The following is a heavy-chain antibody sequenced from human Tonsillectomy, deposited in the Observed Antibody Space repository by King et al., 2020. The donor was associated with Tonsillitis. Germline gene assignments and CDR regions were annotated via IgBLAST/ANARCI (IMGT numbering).Heavy chain of an antibody. D-gene: IGHD6-19*01. Sequence: VQLVQSGGGLVQPGRSLRLSCTASGFIFGDYAMSWFRQAPGKGLEWVGFIRSKAYGGTTEYAASVKGRFTISRDDSKSIAYLQMNSLKTEDTAMYYCTRVRYSSGWYWVGGPHYFDYWGQGTLVTVSS. CDR1: GFIFGDYA. CDR3: TRVRYSSGWYWVGGPHYFDY. CDR2: IRSKAYGGTT. V-gene: IGHV3-49*03. J-gene: IGHJ4*02.